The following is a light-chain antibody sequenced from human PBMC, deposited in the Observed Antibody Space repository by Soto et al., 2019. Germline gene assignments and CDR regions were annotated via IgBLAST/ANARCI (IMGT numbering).Light chain of an antibody. J-gene: IGKJ4*01. CDR1: QTISSY. Sequence: IRMTQSPSSLSASVGDRVTITCRASQTISSYVNWYQQKPGRAPKLLIYVASNLQSGVPLRFSGSGSGTEFTLTISSLQSEDFAIYYCQQYNNWPFLTFGGGTKVEIK. CDR3: QQYNNWPFLT. V-gene: IGKV1-39*01. CDR2: VAS.